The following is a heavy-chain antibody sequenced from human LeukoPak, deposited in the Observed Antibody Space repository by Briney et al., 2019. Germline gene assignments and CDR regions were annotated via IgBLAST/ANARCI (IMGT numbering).Heavy chain of an antibody. J-gene: IGHJ3*02. CDR2: IYYSGSI. CDR1: GGSISSDF. CDR3: ARVRAARRVNDGFDI. V-gene: IGHV4-59*01. Sequence: SETLSLTCTVSGGSISSDFWSWIRQPPGKGLEWIGYIYYSGSIKYNPSLKSRVTISVDTSKSQFSLKLSSVTAADTAVYYCARVRAARRVNDGFDIWGQGTMVTVSS. D-gene: IGHD6-6*01.